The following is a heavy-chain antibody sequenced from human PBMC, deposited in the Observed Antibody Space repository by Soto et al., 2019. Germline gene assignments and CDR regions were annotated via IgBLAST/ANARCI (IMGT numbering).Heavy chain of an antibody. D-gene: IGHD3-16*01. CDR1: AFTFSSFS. J-gene: IGHJ4*01. Sequence: GGSLRLSCAASAFTFSSFSMNWVRQAPGKGLEWVSSISSSSSYIYYADSVKGRFTISRDNAKNLLYLQMNSLRAEDTAVYYCARDFSYAGSSPNFDYWGHGTLVTVSS. CDR3: ARDFSYAGSSPNFDY. CDR2: ISSSSSYI. V-gene: IGHV3-21*01.